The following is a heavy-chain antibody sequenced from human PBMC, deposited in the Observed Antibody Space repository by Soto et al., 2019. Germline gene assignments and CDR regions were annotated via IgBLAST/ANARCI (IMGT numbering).Heavy chain of an antibody. CDR2: INPSGGST. CDR1: GHTFTSYY. D-gene: IGHD6-19*01. V-gene: IGHV1-46*01. J-gene: IGHJ6*02. Sequence: ASLQVSRKSPGHTFTSYYMLCVRQAPGQGLELMGIINPSGGSTSYAQKFQGRVTMTRDTSTSTVYMELSSLRSEDTAVYYCARNSPYSSGWYRGTYYYYYGMDVWGQGTTVTVS. CDR3: ARNSPYSSGWYRGTYYYYYGMDV.